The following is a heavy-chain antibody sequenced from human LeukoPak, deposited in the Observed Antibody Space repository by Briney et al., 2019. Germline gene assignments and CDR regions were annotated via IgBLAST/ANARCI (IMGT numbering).Heavy chain of an antibody. Sequence: PSETLSLTCTVSGGSISSYYWSWIRQPPGKGLEWIGYIYYSGSTNYNPSLKSRVTKSVDTSKNQFSLKLSSVTAADTAVYYCARGIADYYFDYWGQGTLVTVSS. D-gene: IGHD6-13*01. J-gene: IGHJ4*02. V-gene: IGHV4-59*01. CDR3: ARGIADYYFDY. CDR1: GGSISSYY. CDR2: IYYSGST.